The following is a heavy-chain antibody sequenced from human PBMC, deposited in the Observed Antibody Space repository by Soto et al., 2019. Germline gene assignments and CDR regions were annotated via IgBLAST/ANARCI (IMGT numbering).Heavy chain of an antibody. CDR1: AVSLNTYW. V-gene: IGHV5-51*01. D-gene: IGHD6-19*01. CDR3: ARQGRPYSGEGYYYEMDV. CDR2: IFPVXSDT. J-gene: IGHJ6*02. Sequence: GESLKISSKAAAVSLNTYWIALVRQMAGKVLECTGAIFPVXSDTKYSPSLEAYVTRSGHRSTSTAFLQWDSLRASDSAIYFCARQGRPYSGEGYYYEMDVWGPGTTVTVSS.